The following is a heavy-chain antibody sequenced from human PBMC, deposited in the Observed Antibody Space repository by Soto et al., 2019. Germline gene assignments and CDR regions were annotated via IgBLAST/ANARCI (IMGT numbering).Heavy chain of an antibody. J-gene: IGHJ4*02. V-gene: IGHV3-30*18. D-gene: IGHD3-22*01. Sequence: QVQLVESGGGVVQPGRSLRLSCAASGFTFSSYGMHWVRQAPGKGLEWVAVISYDGSNKYYADSVKGRFIISRDNSKNTLYLQMNSLRAEDTAVYYCAKGGITMIVVVTPDYFDYWGQGTLVTVSS. CDR2: ISYDGSNK. CDR1: GFTFSSYG. CDR3: AKGGITMIVVVTPDYFDY.